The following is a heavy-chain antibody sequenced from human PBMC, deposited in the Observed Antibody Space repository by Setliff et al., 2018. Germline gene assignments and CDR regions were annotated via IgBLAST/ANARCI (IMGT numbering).Heavy chain of an antibody. J-gene: IGHJ6*03. CDR3: ARHRPDRAVNWWGDYYYYMDV. V-gene: IGHV4-38-2*01. CDR2: IHHSGKA. Sequence: PGGSLRLSCAASGLIFGNYWGWIRQPPGKGLEWIVNIHHSGKAYYNPSLKSRVTISVDTSKNQFSLKLSSVTAADTAVYYCARHRPDRAVNWWGDYYYYMDVWGKGTTVTVSS. CDR1: GLIFGNY. D-gene: IGHD2-8*02.